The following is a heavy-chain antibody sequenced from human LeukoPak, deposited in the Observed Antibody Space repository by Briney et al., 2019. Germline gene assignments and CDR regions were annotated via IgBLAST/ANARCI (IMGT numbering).Heavy chain of an antibody. CDR1: GYTFTSYY. Sequence: ASVEVSCKASGYTFTSYYMHWVRQAPGQGLEWMGIINPSGGNTSYAQKFQGRVTMTRDTSTSTVYMELSSLRSEDTAVYYCARDRPPTYYYDGSGLGAFDIWGQGTMVTVSS. CDR3: ARDRPPTYYYDGSGLGAFDI. CDR2: INPSGGNT. V-gene: IGHV1-46*01. D-gene: IGHD3-22*01. J-gene: IGHJ3*02.